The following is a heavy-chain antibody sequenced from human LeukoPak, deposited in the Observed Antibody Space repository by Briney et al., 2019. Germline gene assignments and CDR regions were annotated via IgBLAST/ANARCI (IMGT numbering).Heavy chain of an antibody. CDR2: INPNSGGT. CDR1: GYTFTVYY. CDR3: ARERVNCSGGSCYHNWFDP. J-gene: IGHJ5*02. D-gene: IGHD2-15*01. Sequence: ASVKVSCKASGYTFTVYYMHWVRQAPGQGLEWMGRINPNSGGTNYSQKFQGRVTMTRDTSISTAYMELSRLGSDDTAVYYCARERVNCSGGSCYHNWFDPWGQGTLVTVSS. V-gene: IGHV1-2*06.